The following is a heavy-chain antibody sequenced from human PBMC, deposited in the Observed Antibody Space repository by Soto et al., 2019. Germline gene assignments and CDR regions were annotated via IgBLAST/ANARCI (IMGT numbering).Heavy chain of an antibody. CDR2: IDPRDSQT. V-gene: IGHV5-10-1*01. Sequence: GESLKISCKGSGYSFAGYWITWVRQKPGKGLEWLARIDPRDSQTYYSPSFRGHVTISATKSITTVFLQWSSLRASDTAMYYCARQIYDSDTGPNFQYYFDSWGQGTPVTVSS. CDR3: ARQIYDSDTGPNFQYYFDS. J-gene: IGHJ4*02. CDR1: GYSFAGYW. D-gene: IGHD3-22*01.